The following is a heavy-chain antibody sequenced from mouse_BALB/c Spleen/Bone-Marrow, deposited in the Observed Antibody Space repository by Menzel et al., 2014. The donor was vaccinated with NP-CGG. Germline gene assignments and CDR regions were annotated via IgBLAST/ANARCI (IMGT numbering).Heavy chain of an antibody. J-gene: IGHJ2*01. V-gene: IGHV5-17*02. CDR3: SRSHFYGICYDY. CDR2: ISTGSTII. Sequence: EVQLVESGGGSVQPGGSRKLSCAASGFTFSSFGMHWVRLAQEKGLEWVAFISTGSTIIYYADTEKGQLNISRDNPNNTLFLQMTSLSSEDTAMYYCSRSHFYGICYDYWGQGTTRTVSS. D-gene: IGHD2-1*01. CDR1: GFTFSSFG.